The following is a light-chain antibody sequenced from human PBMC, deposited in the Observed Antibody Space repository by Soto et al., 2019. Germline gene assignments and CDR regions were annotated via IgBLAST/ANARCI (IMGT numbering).Light chain of an antibody. Sequence: DIQMTQSPSSLSASVGDRVTLTCQASQNINNYLNWYQQKPGRAPKLLIYDASNLEAGVPSRLRGSGSGTDFTLKINRVEAEDVGTYYCMQALQSLTFGQGTRLEIK. V-gene: IGKV1-33*01. CDR2: DAS. CDR1: QNINNY. J-gene: IGKJ5*01. CDR3: MQALQSLT.